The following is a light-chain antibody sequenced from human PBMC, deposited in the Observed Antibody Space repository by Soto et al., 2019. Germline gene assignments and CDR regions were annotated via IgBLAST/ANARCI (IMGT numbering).Light chain of an antibody. CDR1: SSDVGSYNL. V-gene: IGLV2-23*02. Sequence: QFVLTQPASVSGSPGQSITISCTGTSSDVGSYNLVSWYQQHPGKAPKLMIYEVSKRPSGVSNRFSSSKSGNTASLTISGLQAEDEADYYCCSYAGTPYVFGTGTKVTVL. J-gene: IGLJ1*01. CDR2: EVS. CDR3: CSYAGTPYV.